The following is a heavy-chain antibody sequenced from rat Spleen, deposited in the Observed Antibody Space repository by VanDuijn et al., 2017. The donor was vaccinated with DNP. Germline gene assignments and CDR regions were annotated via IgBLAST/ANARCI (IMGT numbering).Heavy chain of an antibody. CDR2: VSPGGST. CDR1: GFTFSDYS. CDR3: AKADGGP. V-gene: IGHV5-25*01. Sequence: EVQLVESGGGLVQPGRSMKLSCTASGFTFSDYSMAWVLQAPAKGLEWVAAVSPGGSTYYPDTVKGRFTISRDNAENTVYLQMNSLRSEDTATYYCAKADGGPGGQGVMVTVSS. D-gene: IGHD1-11*01. J-gene: IGHJ2*01.